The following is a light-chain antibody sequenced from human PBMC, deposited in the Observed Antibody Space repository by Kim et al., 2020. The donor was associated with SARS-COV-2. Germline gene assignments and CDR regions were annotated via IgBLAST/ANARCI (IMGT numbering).Light chain of an antibody. CDR3: QAWDSSTVV. CDR1: KLGDKY. V-gene: IGLV3-1*01. J-gene: IGLJ2*01. CDR2: QDS. Sequence: SPGQTASITCSGDKLGDKYACWYQQKPGQSPVLVIYQDSKRPSGIPERFSGSNAGNTATLTISGTQAMDEADYYCQAWDSSTVVFGGGTQLTVL.